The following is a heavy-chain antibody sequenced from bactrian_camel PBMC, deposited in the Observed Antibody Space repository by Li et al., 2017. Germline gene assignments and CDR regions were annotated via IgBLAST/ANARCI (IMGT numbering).Heavy chain of an antibody. Sequence: HVQLVESGGGLVQPGGSLRLSRVASGFTFNRYYMTWVRQAPGKGLEWVSNILSDSKTTYYSDSVKGRFTVSRDNAKSTLYLQMDSLKSEDTARYYCAAAMGGWVVAGPMDPDEMHYWGQGTQVTVS. CDR1: GFTFNRYY. CDR3: AAAMGGWVVAGPMDPDEMHY. D-gene: IGHD1*01. V-gene: IGHV3-2*01. J-gene: IGHJ4*01. CDR2: ILSDSKTT.